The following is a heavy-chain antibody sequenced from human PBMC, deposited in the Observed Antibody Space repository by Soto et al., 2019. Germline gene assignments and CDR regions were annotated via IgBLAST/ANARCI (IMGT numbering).Heavy chain of an antibody. CDR2: TYYRSKWYN. J-gene: IGHJ5*02. D-gene: IGHD6-13*01. CDR3: VRTPASGTLDP. CDR1: GDSVSSNSAA. V-gene: IGHV6-1*01. Sequence: QTLSLPCAISGDSVSSNSAAWNLIRQSPSRGLEWLGRTYYRSKWYNDYAVSVKSRITINPDTSKNQFSLQLNSVTPEDTAVYYCVRTPASGTLDPWGQGSLVTVSS.